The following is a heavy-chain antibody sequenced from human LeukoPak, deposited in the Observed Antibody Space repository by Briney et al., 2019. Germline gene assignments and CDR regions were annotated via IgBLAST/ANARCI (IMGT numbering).Heavy chain of an antibody. CDR3: GMSGDRVPLQDDVFDV. J-gene: IGHJ3*01. Sequence: GESLKISCKVSGYSFTSYCIGWVRQIPGKGLEWMGIIYPGDSGPTYSPSFQGQVTISVDKSINTAYLQWSSLQASDTAMYYCGMSGDRVPLQDDVFDVWGQGTMVTVST. V-gene: IGHV5-51*01. CDR1: GYSFTSYC. CDR2: IYPGDSGP. D-gene: IGHD1-26*01.